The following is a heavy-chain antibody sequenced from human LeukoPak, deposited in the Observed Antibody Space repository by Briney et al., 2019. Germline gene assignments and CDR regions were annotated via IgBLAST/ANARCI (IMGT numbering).Heavy chain of an antibody. J-gene: IGHJ5*02. CDR1: GGSFSDYY. Sequence: SETLSLTCAVYGGSFSDYYWSWIRRPPGKGLEWIGEINHSGSTNYNPSLKSRVTISVDTSKNQFSLKLSSVTAADTAVYYCARADNWFDPWGQGTLVTVSS. CDR3: ARADNWFDP. CDR2: INHSGST. V-gene: IGHV4-34*01.